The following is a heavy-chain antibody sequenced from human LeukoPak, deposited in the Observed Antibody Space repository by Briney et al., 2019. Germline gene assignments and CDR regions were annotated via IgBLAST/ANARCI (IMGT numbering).Heavy chain of an antibody. CDR1: EFSVGSNY. Sequence: GRSLRLSCAASEFSVGSNYMTWVRQAPGKGLEWVSLIYSGGSTYYADSVKGRFTISRDNSKNTLYLQMNSLRAEDTAVYYCAREPSGYHNTGGQGTLVTVSS. D-gene: IGHD5-12*01. V-gene: IGHV3-66*01. CDR2: IYSGGST. CDR3: AREPSGYHNT. J-gene: IGHJ4*02.